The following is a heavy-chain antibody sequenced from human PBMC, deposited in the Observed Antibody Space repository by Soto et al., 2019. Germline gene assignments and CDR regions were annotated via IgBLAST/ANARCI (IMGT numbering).Heavy chain of an antibody. V-gene: IGHV3-74*01. J-gene: IGHJ4*02. D-gene: IGHD2-2*01. CDR1: GFTFSSYA. CDR2: ISNNGSST. Sequence: GGSLRLSCAASGFTFSSYAMNWVRQAPGKGLVWVSHISNNGSSTWYADSVKGRFTVSRDNAKNTLYLQMNSLRAEDTAVYYCARDRTYCSSTSCYVEFDYRGQGTLVTVSS. CDR3: ARDRTYCSSTSCYVEFDY.